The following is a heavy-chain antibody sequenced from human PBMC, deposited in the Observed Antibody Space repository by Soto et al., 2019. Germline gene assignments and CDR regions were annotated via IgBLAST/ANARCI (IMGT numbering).Heavy chain of an antibody. Sequence: PSETPSLTCAVCGGSFSGYYWSWIRQPPGKGLEWIGEINHSGSTNYNPSLKSRVTISVDTSKNQFSLKLSSVTAADTAVYYCARAALVVPAAIYGMDVWGQGTTVTVSS. D-gene: IGHD2-2*01. CDR3: ARAALVVPAAIYGMDV. J-gene: IGHJ6*02. V-gene: IGHV4-34*01. CDR2: INHSGST. CDR1: GGSFSGYY.